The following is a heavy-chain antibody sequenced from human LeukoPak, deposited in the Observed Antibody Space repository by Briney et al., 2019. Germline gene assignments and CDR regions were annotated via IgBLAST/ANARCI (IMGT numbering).Heavy chain of an antibody. CDR2: IKQGGREE. Sequence: PGGSLRLSCVASEFIFSDYWMSWVLQAPGKGLEWVANIKQGGREEKYVGSVKGRFAISRDDAKSTLYLQMDSLSGDDTAVYYCARDNGGWFDSWGRGTLVTVSS. J-gene: IGHJ5*01. D-gene: IGHD3-10*01. CDR1: EFIFSDYW. CDR3: ARDNGGWFDS. V-gene: IGHV3-7*03.